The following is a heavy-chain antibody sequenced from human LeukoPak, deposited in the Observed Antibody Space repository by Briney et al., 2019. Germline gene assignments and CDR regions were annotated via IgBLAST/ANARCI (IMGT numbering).Heavy chain of an antibody. J-gene: IGHJ4*02. CDR1: GFTFSSYG. CDR3: ARDMGMVRGDY. V-gene: IGHV3-33*01. D-gene: IGHD6-13*01. Sequence: GRSLRLSCAASGFTFSSYGMHWVRQAPGEGLEWVAVIWYDGSNKYYADSVKGRFTISRDNSKNTLYLQMNSLRAEDTAVYYCARDMGMVRGDYWGQGTLVTVSS. CDR2: IWYDGSNK.